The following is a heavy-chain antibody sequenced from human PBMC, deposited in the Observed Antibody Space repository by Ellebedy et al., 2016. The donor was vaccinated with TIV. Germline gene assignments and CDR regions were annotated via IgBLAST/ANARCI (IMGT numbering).Heavy chain of an antibody. D-gene: IGHD1-26*01. CDR2: IYTSGST. Sequence: SETLSLXCTVSGGSISSSNSYWSWIRQPAGKGLEWIGLIYTSGSTNYNPSLKSRVTMSVDTSKNQFSLKLSSVTAADTAVYFCARVRYSGNYYPYFDYWGQGTLVTVSS. J-gene: IGHJ4*02. CDR3: ARVRYSGNYYPYFDY. V-gene: IGHV4-61*02. CDR1: GGSISSSNSY.